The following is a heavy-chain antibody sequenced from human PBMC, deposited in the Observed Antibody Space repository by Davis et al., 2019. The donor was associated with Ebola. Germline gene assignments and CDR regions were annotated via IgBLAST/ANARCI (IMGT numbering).Heavy chain of an antibody. CDR1: GFRFSSSW. CDR3: AREMRGLGALDL. Sequence: PGGSLRLSCVGSGFRFSSSWMHWVRQDPGKGLTWVAHINDVGSYRNYADSVRGRFTISRDNSKNMLFLQMNSLRVEDTAVYYCAREMRGLGALDLWGQGTMVAVSS. D-gene: IGHD3-16*01. CDR2: INDVGSYR. V-gene: IGHV3-74*01. J-gene: IGHJ3*01.